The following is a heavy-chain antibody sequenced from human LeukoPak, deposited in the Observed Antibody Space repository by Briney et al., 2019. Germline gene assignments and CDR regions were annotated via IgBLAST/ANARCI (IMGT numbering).Heavy chain of an antibody. D-gene: IGHD4-17*01. Sequence: GGSLRLSCAASGFTFSSYSMNWVRQAPGKGLEWVSSISSSSSYIYYADSVKGRFTISRDNAKNSLYLQMNSLRAEDTAVYYCARESTVTTGPLYYYYYMVVWGKGTTVTVSS. V-gene: IGHV3-21*01. J-gene: IGHJ6*03. CDR2: ISSSSSYI. CDR1: GFTFSSYS. CDR3: ARESTVTTGPLYYYYYMVV.